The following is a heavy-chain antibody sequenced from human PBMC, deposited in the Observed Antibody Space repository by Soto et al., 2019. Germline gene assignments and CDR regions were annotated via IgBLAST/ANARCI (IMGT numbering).Heavy chain of an antibody. V-gene: IGHV1-69*01. CDR3: ARDREGYCSGGSCYSNYYYYGMDV. D-gene: IGHD2-15*01. CDR1: GGTFSSYA. J-gene: IGHJ6*02. Sequence: QVQLVQSGAEVKKPGSSVKVSCKASGGTFSSYAISWVRQAPGQGLEWMGGIIPIFGTANYAQKFQGRVTITADESTSTAYMELSSLGSEDTAVYYCARDREGYCSGGSCYSNYYYYGMDVWGQGTTVTVSS. CDR2: IIPIFGTA.